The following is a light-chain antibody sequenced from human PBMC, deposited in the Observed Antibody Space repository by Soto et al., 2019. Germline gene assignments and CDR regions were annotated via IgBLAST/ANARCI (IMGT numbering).Light chain of an antibody. V-gene: IGKV1-5*01. CDR1: ESVSKW. CDR2: DAS. Sequence: DIQMTQSPSFLSASVGDKVTITCRATESVSKWLAWYQEKPGNPPRPLIYDASTLESGVPSRFSGSGSGTEFTLTIISLQADDFAIYYCQQYNSYSWTFGQGTKVDIK. CDR3: QQYNSYSWT. J-gene: IGKJ1*01.